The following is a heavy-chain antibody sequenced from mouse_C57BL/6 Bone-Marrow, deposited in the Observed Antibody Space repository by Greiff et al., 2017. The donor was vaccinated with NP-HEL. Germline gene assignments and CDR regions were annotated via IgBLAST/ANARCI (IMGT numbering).Heavy chain of an antibody. Sequence: EVQVVESGGGLVQPKGSLKLSCAASGFSFNTYAMNWVRQAPGKGLEWVARIRSKSNNYATYYADSVKDRFTISRDDSESMLYLQMNNLKTEDTAMYYCVRLWRLNYAMDYWGQGTSVTVSS. CDR2: IRSKSNNYAT. D-gene: IGHD2-4*01. CDR1: GFSFNTYA. V-gene: IGHV10-1*01. CDR3: VRLWRLNYAMDY. J-gene: IGHJ4*01.